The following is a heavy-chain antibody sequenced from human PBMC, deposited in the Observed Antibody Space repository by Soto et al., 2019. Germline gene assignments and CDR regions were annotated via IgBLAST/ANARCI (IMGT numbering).Heavy chain of an antibody. CDR2: IIPIFGTA. CDR1: GGTFSSYA. D-gene: IGHD5-18*01. J-gene: IGHJ6*02. V-gene: IGHV1-69*12. Sequence: QVQLVQSGAEVKKPGSSVKVSCKASGGTFSSYAISWVRQAPGQGLEWMGGIIPIFGTANYAQKFQGRVTITADESTSTAXXEXSXXRSEDTAVYYCARVYRRVDTAMVPGPYYYYYGMDVWGQGTTVTVSS. CDR3: ARVYRRVDTAMVPGPYYYYYGMDV.